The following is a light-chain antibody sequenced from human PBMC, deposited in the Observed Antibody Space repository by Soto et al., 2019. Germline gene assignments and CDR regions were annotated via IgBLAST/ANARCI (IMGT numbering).Light chain of an antibody. CDR1: QGISRY. J-gene: IGKJ1*01. CDR2: AAS. Sequence: AIRMTQSPSSFSASTGDRVTITCRASQGISRYLAWYQQKPGKAPKLLIYAASTLQSGVPSRFSGSGSGTDFTLTISCLQSEDFATYYCQQYYTPGTTFGQGTKVEIK. V-gene: IGKV1-8*01. CDR3: QQYYTPGTT.